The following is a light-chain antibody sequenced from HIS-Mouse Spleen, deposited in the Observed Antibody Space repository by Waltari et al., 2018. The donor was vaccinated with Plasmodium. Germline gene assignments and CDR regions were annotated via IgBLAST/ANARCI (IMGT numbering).Light chain of an antibody. CDR2: DVS. CDR1: SSDVGGYNY. Sequence: QSALTQPASVSGSPGQSITISCTGTSSDVGGYNYVSWYQQHPGKAPKLMIYDVSNRPAGVSKRFSGSKPGNTASLTISGLQAEDEADYYCSSYTSSSTLNYVFGTGTKVTVL. J-gene: IGLJ1*01. CDR3: SSYTSSSTLNYV. V-gene: IGLV2-14*03.